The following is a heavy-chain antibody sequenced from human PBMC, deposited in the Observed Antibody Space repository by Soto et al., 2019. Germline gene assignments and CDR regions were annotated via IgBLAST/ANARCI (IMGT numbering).Heavy chain of an antibody. CDR2: MNPHSGET. Sequence: QVQLVQSGAEVRRPGASVTVSCTASGYSFTSLHFNWVRQATGQGLEWIGWMNPHSGETGYAQRFQGSVTMTRDISLRSAYMELRSLTSHDTAVYCCARGSPGPVDNWGDGTLVTVSS. D-gene: IGHD7-27*01. J-gene: IGHJ4*01. CDR1: GYSFTSLH. CDR3: ARGSPGPVDN. V-gene: IGHV1-8*01.